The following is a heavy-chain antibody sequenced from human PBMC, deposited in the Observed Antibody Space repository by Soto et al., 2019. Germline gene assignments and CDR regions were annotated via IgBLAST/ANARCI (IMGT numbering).Heavy chain of an antibody. Sequence: QITLKESGPALVKPTQTLTVTCTFSGFSLTTSAAGVGWIRQTPGKALEWLAVIFGHGNEKYSPSLKNRLTITKDTSKSQVVLTMTNVDPLDTATYYCAHMSYSGTYHFDSWGQGTPVTVSS. CDR1: GFSLTTSAAG. V-gene: IGHV2-5*01. CDR3: AHMSYSGTYHFDS. D-gene: IGHD1-26*01. CDR2: IFGHGNE. J-gene: IGHJ4*02.